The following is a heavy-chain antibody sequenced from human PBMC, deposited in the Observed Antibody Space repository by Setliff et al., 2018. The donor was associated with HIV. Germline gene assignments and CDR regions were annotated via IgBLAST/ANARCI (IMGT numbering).Heavy chain of an antibody. CDR1: RDSISSSSDY. Sequence: SETLSLTCTVSRDSISSSSDYWGWIRQSPRKGLEWIGTIYSNGRTYYNPSLKSRVTMSLDTSKSQFSLKLRSVTATDTAVYYCARRIAVANYYFDFWGQGTLVT. J-gene: IGHJ4*02. CDR2: IYSNGRT. D-gene: IGHD6-19*01. CDR3: ARRIAVANYYFDF. V-gene: IGHV4-39*01.